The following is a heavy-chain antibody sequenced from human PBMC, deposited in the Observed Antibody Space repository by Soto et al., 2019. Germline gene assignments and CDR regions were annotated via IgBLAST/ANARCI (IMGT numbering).Heavy chain of an antibody. CDR2: IYYSGST. J-gene: IGHJ6*02. D-gene: IGHD2-2*01. CDR1: GGSISSGGYY. V-gene: IGHV4-31*03. Sequence: QVQLQESGPGLVKPSQTLSLTCTVSGGSISSGGYYWSWIRQHPGKGLEWIGYIYYSGSTYYNPSFESRITISVDTSKNQFSLKLSSVTAADTAVYYCARDTYCSSTGCSTHYYYYGMDVWGQGTTVTVSS. CDR3: ARDTYCSSTGCSTHYYYYGMDV.